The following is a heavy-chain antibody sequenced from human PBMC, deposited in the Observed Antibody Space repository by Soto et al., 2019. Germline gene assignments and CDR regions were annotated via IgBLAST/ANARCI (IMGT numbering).Heavy chain of an antibody. J-gene: IGHJ5*02. Sequence: GGSLRLPCAASGFTFGDYYMSWIRQAPGKGLEWVSYISSSGSTIYYADSVKGRFTISRDNAKNSLYLQMNSLRAEDTAVYYCVTDPEAWFDPWGQGTLVTVSS. CDR3: VTDPEAWFDP. CDR1: GFTFGDYY. CDR2: ISSSGSTI. V-gene: IGHV3-11*01.